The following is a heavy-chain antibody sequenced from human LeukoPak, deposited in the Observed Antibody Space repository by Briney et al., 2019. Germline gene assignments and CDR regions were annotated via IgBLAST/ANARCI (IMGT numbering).Heavy chain of an antibody. CDR3: ARDGAVSGRVAFDI. D-gene: IGHD6-19*01. V-gene: IGHV3-48*01. CDR1: DFTFSSYS. Sequence: GGSLRLSCAASDFTFSSYSVDWVRQAPGKGLEWVSYISSSGSTIYYADSVKGRFTISRDNAKNSLYLQMNSLRAEDTAMYYCARDGAVSGRVAFDIWGRGTMVTVSS. J-gene: IGHJ3*02. CDR2: ISSSGSTI.